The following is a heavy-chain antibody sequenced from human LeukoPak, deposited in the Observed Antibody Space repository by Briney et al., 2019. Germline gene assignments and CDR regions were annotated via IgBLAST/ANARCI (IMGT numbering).Heavy chain of an antibody. V-gene: IGHV3-15*01. D-gene: IGHD5-12*01. CDR1: GFTFSSYS. Sequence: GGSLRLSCAASGFTFSSYSMSWVRQAPGKGLEWVGRIKRKTDGGTTDYAAPVKGRFTISRDDSKNTLYLQMNSLNIEDTAVYYCTITVATSIDYWGQGTLVTVSS. CDR3: TITVATSIDY. J-gene: IGHJ4*02. CDR2: IKRKTDGGTT.